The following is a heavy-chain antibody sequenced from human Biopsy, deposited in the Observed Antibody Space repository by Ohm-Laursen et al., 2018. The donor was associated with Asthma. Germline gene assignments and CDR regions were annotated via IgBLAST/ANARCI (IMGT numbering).Heavy chain of an antibody. Sequence: ASVKVSCKASGYTFIGCHIHWMRQAPGQGLEWMGRINPNSGGTNYAQEFQGRVTMTRDTSISTAYMEVSRLRSDDTAVYYCARGQKSAGDRWFDPWGQGTLVTVSS. D-gene: IGHD6-13*01. CDR3: ARGQKSAGDRWFDP. V-gene: IGHV1-2*06. CDR1: GYTFIGCH. CDR2: INPNSGGT. J-gene: IGHJ5*02.